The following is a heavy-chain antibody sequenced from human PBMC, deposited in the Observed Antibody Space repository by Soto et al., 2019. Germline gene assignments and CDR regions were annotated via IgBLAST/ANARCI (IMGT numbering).Heavy chain of an antibody. CDR1: GFTFSSYW. V-gene: IGHV3-7*05. J-gene: IGHJ4*02. D-gene: IGHD3-22*01. CDR2: IKEDGSEK. Sequence: GGSLRLSCAASGFTFSSYWRSWVRQAPGRGLEWVGNIKEDGSEKYYVDSVNGRFTVSRDNAKNSLYLQMNSLRAEDTAVYYCARNYYDSGNYYVEENENDYWGQGTLVTVSS. CDR3: ARNYYDSGNYYVEENENDY.